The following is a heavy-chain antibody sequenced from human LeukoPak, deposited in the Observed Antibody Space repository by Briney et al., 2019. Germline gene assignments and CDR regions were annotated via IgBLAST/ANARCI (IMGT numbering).Heavy chain of an antibody. CDR1: GGTFSSYA. V-gene: IGHV1-69*13. D-gene: IGHD4-17*01. Sequence: ASVKVCCKASGGTFSSYAISWVRQAPGQGLEWMGGIIPIFGTANYAQKFQGRVTITADESTSTAYMELSSLRSEDTAVYYCARVGYGDRYYYYGMDVWGQGTTVTVSS. CDR2: IIPIFGTA. CDR3: ARVGYGDRYYYYGMDV. J-gene: IGHJ6*02.